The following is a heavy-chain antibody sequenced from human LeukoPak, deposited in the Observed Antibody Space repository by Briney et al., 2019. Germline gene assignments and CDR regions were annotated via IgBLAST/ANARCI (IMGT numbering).Heavy chain of an antibody. D-gene: IGHD3-9*01. CDR3: ARNDILTQGWFDP. CDR2: IYHSGST. J-gene: IGHJ5*02. V-gene: IGHV4-4*02. CDR1: GGSISSSNW. Sequence: SETLSLTCAVSGGSISSSNWWSWVRQPPGKGLEWIGEIYHSGSTNYNPSLKSRVTISVDKSKNQFSLKLSSVTAEDTAVYYCARNDILTQGWFDPWGQGTLVTVSS.